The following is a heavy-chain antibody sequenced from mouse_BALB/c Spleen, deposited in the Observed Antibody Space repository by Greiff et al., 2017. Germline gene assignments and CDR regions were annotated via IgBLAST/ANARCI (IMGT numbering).Heavy chain of an antibody. CDR1: GFNIKDTY. J-gene: IGHJ2*01. D-gene: IGHD1-1*01. CDR2: IDPANGNT. CDR3: ARSTSVVADY. Sequence: EVKLMESGAELVKPGASVKLSCTASGFNIKDTYMHWVKQRPEQGLEWIGRIDPANGNTKYDPKFQGKATITADTSSNTAYLQLSSLTSEDTAVYYCARSTSVVADYWGQGTTLTVSS. V-gene: IGHV14-3*02.